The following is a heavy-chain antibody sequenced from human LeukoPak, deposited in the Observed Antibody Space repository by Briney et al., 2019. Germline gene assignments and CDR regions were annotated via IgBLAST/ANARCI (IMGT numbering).Heavy chain of an antibody. CDR2: INHSGST. J-gene: IGHJ5*02. CDR3: AHLDEQLAFDP. CDR1: GGSFSGYY. Sequence: PSETLSLTCAVYGGSFSGYYWSWIRQPPGKGLEWIGEINHSGSTNYNPSLKSRVTISVDTSKNQFSLKLSSVTAADTAVYYCAHLDEQLAFDPWGQGTLVTVSS. V-gene: IGHV4-34*01. D-gene: IGHD6-13*01.